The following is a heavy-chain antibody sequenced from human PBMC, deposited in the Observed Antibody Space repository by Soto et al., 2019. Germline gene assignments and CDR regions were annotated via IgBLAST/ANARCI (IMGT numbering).Heavy chain of an antibody. J-gene: IGHJ4*02. D-gene: IGHD6-13*01. CDR1: GFAFSSHA. Sequence: GGSLRLSCGASGFAFSSHAMSWVRQAPGKGLEWVSAISGSGGSTYYADSVKGRFTISRDNSKNTLYLQMNSLRAEDTAVYYCAKHRNSRQLASFFDYWGQGTLVTVSS. CDR3: AKHRNSRQLASFFDY. V-gene: IGHV3-23*01. CDR2: ISGSGGST.